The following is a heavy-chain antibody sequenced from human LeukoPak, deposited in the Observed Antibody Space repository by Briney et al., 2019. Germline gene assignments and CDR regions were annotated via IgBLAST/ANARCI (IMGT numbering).Heavy chain of an antibody. CDR1: GFTFDDYA. V-gene: IGHV3-9*01. J-gene: IGHJ5*02. D-gene: IGHD1-26*01. Sequence: PGRSLRLSCVASGFTFDDYAMHWVRQVPGKGLEWVSGIKNDGSSTTYADSVRGRFTISIDNAKSTLYLQMNSLRAEDTAVYYCATTSGTYRFDPWGQGTLVTVSS. CDR2: IKNDGSST. CDR3: ATTSGTYRFDP.